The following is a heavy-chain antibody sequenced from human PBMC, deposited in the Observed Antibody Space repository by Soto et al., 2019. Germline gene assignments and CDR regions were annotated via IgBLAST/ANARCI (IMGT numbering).Heavy chain of an antibody. J-gene: IGHJ3*02. CDR1: SGSISSSNW. V-gene: IGHV4-4*02. Sequence: QVQLQESGPGLVKPSGTLSLTCAVSSGSISSSNWWSWVRQPPGKGLEWIGEIYHSGSTNYNPSLKSRVNISVDKSKNQFSLKLSSVTAADTAVYYCARLTRLRGYCSSTSCYADDAFDIWGQGTMVTVSS. CDR2: IYHSGST. D-gene: IGHD2-2*01. CDR3: ARLTRLRGYCSSTSCYADDAFDI.